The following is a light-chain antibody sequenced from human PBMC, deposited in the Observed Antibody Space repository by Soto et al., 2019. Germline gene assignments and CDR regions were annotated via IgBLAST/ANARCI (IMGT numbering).Light chain of an antibody. Sequence: DIQLTQSPSFLSASVGDRVTITCRASQGISSYLAWYQQKPGKAPKVLIYAASTLQSGVPSRFSGSGSRTKFTLTISSMQPEDFATYYCQQLNSYPLTFGGGTKVEIK. CDR3: QQLNSYPLT. V-gene: IGKV1-9*01. CDR2: AAS. J-gene: IGKJ4*01. CDR1: QGISSY.